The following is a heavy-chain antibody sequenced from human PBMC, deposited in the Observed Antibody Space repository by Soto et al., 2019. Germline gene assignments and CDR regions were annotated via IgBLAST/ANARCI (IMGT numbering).Heavy chain of an antibody. V-gene: IGHV4-31*03. CDR3: ARVGYCSSTSCYDPFFDY. D-gene: IGHD2-2*01. CDR1: GGSISSGGYY. Sequence: SETPVLTCTVSGGSISSGGYYWSWIRQHPGKGLEWIGYIYYSGSTYYNPSLKSRVTISVDTSKNQFSLKLRSVTAADTAVYYCARVGYCSSTSCYDPFFDYWGQGTLVTVSS. J-gene: IGHJ4*02. CDR2: IYYSGST.